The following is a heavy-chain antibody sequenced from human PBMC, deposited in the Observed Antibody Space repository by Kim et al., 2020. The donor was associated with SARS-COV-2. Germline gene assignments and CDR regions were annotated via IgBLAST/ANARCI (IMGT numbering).Heavy chain of an antibody. CDR1: GFTFSSYG. D-gene: IGHD3-9*01. Sequence: GGSLRLSCAASGFTFSSYGMHWVRQAPGKGLEWVAVISYDGSNKYYADSVKGRFTISRDNSKNTLYLQMNSLRAEDTAVYYCARDLASPYNDILTGYYLPSYYYYGMDVRGQGTTVTVSS. CDR2: ISYDGSNK. J-gene: IGHJ6*02. V-gene: IGHV3-33*05. CDR3: ARDLASPYNDILTGYYLPSYYYYGMDV.